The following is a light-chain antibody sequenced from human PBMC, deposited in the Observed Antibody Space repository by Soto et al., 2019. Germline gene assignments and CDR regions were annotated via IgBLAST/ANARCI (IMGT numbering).Light chain of an antibody. CDR2: DSS. CDR1: QSVDKF. CDR3: QQRKNWPPFT. J-gene: IGKJ5*01. Sequence: EIELTQSPATLSLSPGETATLSCRASQSVDKFLAWYQQRPGQPPRLLIFDSSNRATGVPVRFSGSGSGTVFTLTIGSLEPEDSAIYYCQQRKNWPPFTFGQGTRLEIK. V-gene: IGKV3-11*01.